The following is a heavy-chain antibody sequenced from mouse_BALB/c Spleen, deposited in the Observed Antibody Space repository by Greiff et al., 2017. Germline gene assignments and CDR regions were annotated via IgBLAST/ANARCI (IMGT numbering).Heavy chain of an antibody. V-gene: IGHV5-9-3*01. CDR3: ARRMITTAYWYFDV. CDR1: GFTFSSYA. Sequence: EVQRVESGGGLVKPGGSLKLSCAASGFTFSSYAMSWVRQTPEKRLEWVATISSGGSYTYYPDSVKGRFTISRDNAKNTLYLQMSSLRSEDTAMYYCARRMITTAYWYFDVWGAGTTVTVSS. CDR2: ISSGGSYT. D-gene: IGHD2-4*01. J-gene: IGHJ1*01.